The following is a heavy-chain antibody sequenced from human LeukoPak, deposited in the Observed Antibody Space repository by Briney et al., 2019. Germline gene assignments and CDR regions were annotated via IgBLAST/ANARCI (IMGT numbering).Heavy chain of an antibody. CDR1: GYTFTSYA. CDR3: ARNLRQFGSYYEVFDY. D-gene: IGHD1-26*01. V-gene: IGHV7-4-1*02. CDR2: INTNTGNP. J-gene: IGHJ4*02. Sequence: GASVKVSCKASGYTFTSYAMNWVRQAPGQGLEWMGWINTNTGNPTYAQGFTGRFVFSLDTSVSTAYLQISSLKAEDTAVYYCARNLRQFGSYYEVFDYWGQGTLVTVSS.